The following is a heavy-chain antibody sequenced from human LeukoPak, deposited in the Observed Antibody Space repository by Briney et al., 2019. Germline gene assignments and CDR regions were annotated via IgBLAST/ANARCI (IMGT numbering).Heavy chain of an antibody. J-gene: IGHJ6*03. CDR1: GFIFSSYS. CDR2: ISSSSSYI. Sequence: GESLRLSCAASGFIFSSYSMNWVRQAPGKGLEWVSSISSSSSYIYYADSVKGRFTISRDNAKNSLYLQMNSLRAEDTAVYYCARAQDNWNYHYYYYYMDVWGKGTTVTVSS. V-gene: IGHV3-21*01. CDR3: ARAQDNWNYHYYYYYMDV. D-gene: IGHD1-7*01.